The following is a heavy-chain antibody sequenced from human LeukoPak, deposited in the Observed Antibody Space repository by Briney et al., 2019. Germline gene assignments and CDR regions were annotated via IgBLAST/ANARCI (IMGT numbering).Heavy chain of an antibody. V-gene: IGHV4-39*01. CDR3: ARMPSITRGYFDY. D-gene: IGHD3-10*01. Sequence: SETLSLTCAVSGGSISSSNWWSWVRQPPGKGLEWIGSIYYSGSTYYNPSLKSRVTISVDTSKNQFSLKLSSVTAADTAVYYCARMPSITRGYFDYWGQGTLVTVSS. CDR2: IYYSGST. J-gene: IGHJ4*02. CDR1: GGSISSSNW.